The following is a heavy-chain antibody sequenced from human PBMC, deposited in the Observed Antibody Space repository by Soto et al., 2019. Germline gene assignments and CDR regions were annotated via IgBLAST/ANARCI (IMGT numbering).Heavy chain of an antibody. V-gene: IGHV3-23*01. Sequence: EVQLLESGGGLIQPGGSLRLSCGASGFTFSNYGMTWVRQAPGKGLEWVSTISGSGDRAFYADPVKGRFTISRDNSKNTQYLQMNSLSAEDTAIYYCAKEMIASTLADFFDYWGQGILVTVSS. CDR1: GFTFSNYG. J-gene: IGHJ4*02. CDR2: ISGSGDRA. CDR3: AKEMIASTLADFFDY. D-gene: IGHD2-21*01.